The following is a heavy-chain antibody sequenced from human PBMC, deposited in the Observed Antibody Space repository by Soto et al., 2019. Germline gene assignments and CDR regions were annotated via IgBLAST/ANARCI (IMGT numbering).Heavy chain of an antibody. D-gene: IGHD3-3*01. CDR3: AKSPPPGPREWLPSAYYYYMDV. CDR2: ISCSGGST. J-gene: IGHJ6*03. Sequence: PGGALRISLATPRVPFIRYAMIPVPQAPGEGVEGVSAISCSGGSTYYADSVKGRFTISRDNSKNTLYLQMNSLRAEDTAVYYCAKSPPPGPREWLPSAYYYYMDVWGKGTTVTVSS. CDR1: RVPFIRYA. V-gene: IGHV3-23*01.